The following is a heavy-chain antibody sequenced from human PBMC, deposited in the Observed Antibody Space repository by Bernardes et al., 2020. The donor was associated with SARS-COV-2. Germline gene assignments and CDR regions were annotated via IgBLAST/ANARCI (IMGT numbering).Heavy chain of an antibody. V-gene: IGHV3-7*01. Sequence: GGSLRLSRTVSGFSFTTYSMTWVRQAPGKGLEWLANINEDGSETDYVDSVKGRFTISRDSAKNSVFLQINSLRVEDTAMYYCARNVRGRAYFDYWGQGTLVTVSS. CDR2: INEDGSET. CDR1: GFSFTTYS. D-gene: IGHD1-26*01. J-gene: IGHJ4*02. CDR3: ARNVRGRAYFDY.